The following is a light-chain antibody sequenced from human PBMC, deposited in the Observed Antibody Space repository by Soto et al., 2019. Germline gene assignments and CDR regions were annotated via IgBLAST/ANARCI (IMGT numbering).Light chain of an antibody. J-gene: IGKJ1*01. CDR3: QQYENWPPWT. Sequence: EIVMTQSPATLSVSPGNRVTLSCRASQTVGSNLAWYQQKPGQAPRLLIYAAFNRATGIPARFSGSGSGTEFTLTISSLQSEDSAIYYCQQYENWPPWTFGQGTKVDIK. CDR1: QTVGSN. CDR2: AAF. V-gene: IGKV3-15*01.